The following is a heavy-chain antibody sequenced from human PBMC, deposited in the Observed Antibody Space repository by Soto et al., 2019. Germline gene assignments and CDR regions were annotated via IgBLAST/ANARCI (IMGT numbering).Heavy chain of an antibody. Sequence: PSETLSLTCTVSGGSILSYYWSWIRHPPGKGLEWIGYIYYSGSTNYNPSLKSRATISADTSKNQFSLKLSSVTAADTAIYYCASHNYGGNSGGGDYWGQGILVTVSS. CDR3: ASHNYGGNSGGGDY. D-gene: IGHD2-21*02. J-gene: IGHJ4*02. CDR1: GGSILSYY. CDR2: IYYSGST. V-gene: IGHV4-59*08.